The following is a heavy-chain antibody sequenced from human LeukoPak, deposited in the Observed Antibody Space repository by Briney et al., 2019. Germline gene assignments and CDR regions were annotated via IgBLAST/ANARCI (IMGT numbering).Heavy chain of an antibody. CDR1: GGSISSGDYY. Sequence: PSQTLSLTCTVSGGSISSGDYYWSWIRQPPGKGLEWIGYIYYSGSPYYNPSLKSRVTISVDTSKNQFSLKLSSVTAADTAVYYCARAKGVRGVGAFDIWGQGTMVTVSS. CDR3: ARAKGVRGVGAFDI. V-gene: IGHV4-30-4*08. CDR2: IYYSGSP. J-gene: IGHJ3*02. D-gene: IGHD3-10*01.